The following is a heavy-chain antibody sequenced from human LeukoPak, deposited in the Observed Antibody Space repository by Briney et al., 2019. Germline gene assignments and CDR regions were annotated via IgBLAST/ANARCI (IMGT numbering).Heavy chain of an antibody. Sequence: GGSLRLSCAASGFTFSSYWMYWVRQAPGKGLVWVSHIGRDGDNTNYADSVNGRFTVSRDNTKNTLYLHMRSLRAEDTAVYFCTRDFWGIDYWGQGTLVTVSS. V-gene: IGHV3-74*01. CDR1: GFTFSSYW. J-gene: IGHJ4*02. CDR2: IGRDGDNT. D-gene: IGHD7-27*01. CDR3: TRDFWGIDY.